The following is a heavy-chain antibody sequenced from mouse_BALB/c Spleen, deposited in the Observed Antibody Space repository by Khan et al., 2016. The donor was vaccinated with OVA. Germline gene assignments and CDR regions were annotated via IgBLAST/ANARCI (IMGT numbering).Heavy chain of an antibody. V-gene: IGHV2-9-2*01. J-gene: IGHJ3*01. CDR1: GFSLTDYD. CDR3: VSALYGYSWFAY. CDR2: TWTGGGT. Sequence: QVQLKESGPGLVAPSQSLSITCTVSGFSLTDYDISWIRQPPGKGLEWLGITWTGGGTNYNSAFMSRLSTSTDNSKRQIFLRMNSLQTDDTAIYYCVSALYGYSWFAYWGQGTLVTVSA. D-gene: IGHD2-2*01.